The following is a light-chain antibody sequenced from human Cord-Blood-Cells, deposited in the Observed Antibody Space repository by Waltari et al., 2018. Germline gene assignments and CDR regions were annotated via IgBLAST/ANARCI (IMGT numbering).Light chain of an antibody. CDR1: RSDVGSFNL. CDR2: EGS. V-gene: IGLV2-23*01. J-gene: IGLJ3*02. CDR3: CSYAGSSTLV. Sequence: QSALTQPASVSGSPGQSITISCTGTRSDVGSFNLVPWYQQHPAKAPKLMIYEGSKRRSGVSNRFSGSKSGNTASLTISGLRAEDEAYYYCCSYAGSSTLVFGGGTKLTVL.